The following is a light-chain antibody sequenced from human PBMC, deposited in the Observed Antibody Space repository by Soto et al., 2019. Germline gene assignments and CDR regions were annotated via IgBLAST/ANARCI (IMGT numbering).Light chain of an antibody. V-gene: IGKV1-5*01. CDR2: AAS. CDR3: QQYNDYIT. Sequence: DTQTPQSPSTLSASIGDRVTITCRASQSISTWLAWYQQKPGKAPKLLIYAASTLENGVPTRFSGTGSETEFTLTVSSLQPDDSATYYCQQYNDYITFGQGTRLGIK. J-gene: IGKJ5*01. CDR1: QSISTW.